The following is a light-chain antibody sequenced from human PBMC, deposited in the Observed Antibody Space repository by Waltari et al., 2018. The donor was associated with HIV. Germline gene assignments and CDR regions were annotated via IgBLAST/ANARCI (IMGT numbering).Light chain of an antibody. V-gene: IGLV1-51*01. CDR1: TSNIGNNY. Sequence: QSVLTQPPSVSAAPGQKVTISCSGSTSNIGNNYVSWYPRLPGTAPKLLIYDNSERPSGSPGRFSGCKCGTSATLGITGLQTGDEAYYYCGTWDSSLSAVVFGTGTKVTFL. CDR2: DNS. J-gene: IGLJ1*01. CDR3: GTWDSSLSAVV.